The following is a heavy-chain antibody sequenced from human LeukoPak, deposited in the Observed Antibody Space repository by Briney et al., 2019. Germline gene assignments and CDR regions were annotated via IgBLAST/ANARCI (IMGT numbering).Heavy chain of an antibody. V-gene: IGHV3-23*01. Sequence: GGSLRLSCAASGFTFSSYAMSWVRQAPGKGLEWVSAISGSGGSTYYADSVKGRFTISRDNSKNTLYLQMNSLRAEDTAVYYCARGRPYYDILTGYYNDWFDPWGQGTLVTVSS. J-gene: IGHJ5*02. CDR2: ISGSGGST. CDR1: GFTFSSYA. D-gene: IGHD3-9*01. CDR3: ARGRPYYDILTGYYNDWFDP.